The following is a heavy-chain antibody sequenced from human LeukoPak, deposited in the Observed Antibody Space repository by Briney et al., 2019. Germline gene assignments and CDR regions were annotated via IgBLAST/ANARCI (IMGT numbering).Heavy chain of an antibody. D-gene: IGHD6-25*01. CDR2: INWNGGST. V-gene: IGHV3-20*04. CDR3: ARDDGGLPS. J-gene: IGHJ5*02. Sequence: GGSLRLSCAASGFTFDDYGMSWVRQAPGKGLEWVAGINWNGGSTGYADSVKGRFTISRDNAKKSLHLQMNNLRDEDTAWYYCARDDGGLPSWGQGTLVTVSS. CDR1: GFTFDDYG.